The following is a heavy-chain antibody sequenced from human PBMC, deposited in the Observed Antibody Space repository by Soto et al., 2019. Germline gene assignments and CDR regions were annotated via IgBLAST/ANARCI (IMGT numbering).Heavy chain of an antibody. Sequence: SETLSLTCTVSGGSISSSSYYWGWIRQPPGKGLEWIGSIYYSGSTYYNPSLKSRVTISVDTSKNQFSLKLSSVTAADTAVYYCASAYDSSGYYYVQAFDYWGQGTLVTVSS. CDR1: GGSISSSSYY. J-gene: IGHJ4*02. D-gene: IGHD3-22*01. CDR3: ASAYDSSGYYYVQAFDY. CDR2: IYYSGST. V-gene: IGHV4-39*01.